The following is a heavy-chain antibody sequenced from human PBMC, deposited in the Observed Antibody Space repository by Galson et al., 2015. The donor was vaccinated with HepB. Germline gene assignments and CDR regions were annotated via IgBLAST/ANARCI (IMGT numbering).Heavy chain of an antibody. J-gene: IGHJ4*02. CDR3: TRGDLEMTY. Sequence: CAISGDSVSSNSAAWNWIRQSPSRGLEWLGRTYYRSKWYNNYAVSVKSRITINPDATKNQFSLQLNSVTPEDTAVYYCTRGDLEMTYWGQGTLVTVSS. CDR1: GDSVSSNSAA. V-gene: IGHV6-1*01. D-gene: IGHD1-1*01. CDR2: TYYRSKWYN.